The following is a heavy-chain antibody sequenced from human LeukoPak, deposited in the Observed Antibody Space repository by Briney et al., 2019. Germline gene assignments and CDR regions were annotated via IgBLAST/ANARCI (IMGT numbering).Heavy chain of an antibody. J-gene: IGHJ3*02. Sequence: SETLSLTCAVYGGSFSGYYWSWIRQPPGKGLEWIGEINHSGSTNYNPSLKGRVTISVDTSKNQFSLKLSSVTAADTAVYYCASIRIAAARKAFDIWGQGTMVTVSS. D-gene: IGHD6-13*01. CDR3: ASIRIAAARKAFDI. CDR2: INHSGST. CDR1: GGSFSGYY. V-gene: IGHV4-34*01.